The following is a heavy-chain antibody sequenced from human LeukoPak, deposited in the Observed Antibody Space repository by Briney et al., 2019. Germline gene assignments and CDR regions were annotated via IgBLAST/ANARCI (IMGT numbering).Heavy chain of an antibody. Sequence: SETLSLTCTVSSGSISSYYGSWIRQPPGKGLEWIGYIYYSGSTNYNPSLKSRVTISVDTSKNQFSLKLSSVTAADTAVYYCARLGRGQLTNAFDIWGQGTMVTVSS. V-gene: IGHV4-59*01. CDR3: ARLGRGQLTNAFDI. J-gene: IGHJ3*02. CDR1: SGSISSYY. D-gene: IGHD6-13*01. CDR2: IYYSGST.